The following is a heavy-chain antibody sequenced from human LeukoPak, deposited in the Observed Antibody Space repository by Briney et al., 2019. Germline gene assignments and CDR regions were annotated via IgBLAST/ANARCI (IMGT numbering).Heavy chain of an antibody. J-gene: IGHJ3*02. V-gene: IGHV1-2*02. D-gene: IGHD3-22*01. Sequence: GASVKVSCKASGYTFTGYYMHWVRQAPGQGLEWMGWINPNSGGTNYAQKFQGRVTMTRDTSISTAYMELSRLRSDDTAVYYCARATAVVVVIIHDAFDIWGQGTMVTVSS. CDR2: INPNSGGT. CDR1: GYTFTGYY. CDR3: ARATAVVVVIIHDAFDI.